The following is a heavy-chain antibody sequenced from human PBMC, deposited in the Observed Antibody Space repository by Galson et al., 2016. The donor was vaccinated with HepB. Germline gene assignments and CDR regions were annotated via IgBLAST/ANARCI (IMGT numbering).Heavy chain of an antibody. CDR3: AEGVQVLRYFDWLLTAYGMDV. D-gene: IGHD3-9*01. V-gene: IGHV3-23*01. CDR1: GFTFSSYA. Sequence: SLRLSCAASGFTFSSYAMSWVRQAPGKGLEWVSAISGSGGSTYYADSVKGRFTISRDNSKNTLYLQMNSLRAEDTAVYYCAEGVQVLRYFDWLLTAYGMDVWGQGTTVTVSS. CDR2: ISGSGGST. J-gene: IGHJ6*02.